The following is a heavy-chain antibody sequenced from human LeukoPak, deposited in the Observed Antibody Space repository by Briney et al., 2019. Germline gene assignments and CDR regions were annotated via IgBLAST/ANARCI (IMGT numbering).Heavy chain of an antibody. CDR3: AREGQTYYYGSGSPTDYGMDV. CDR2: IWCDGSNK. D-gene: IGHD3-10*01. CDR1: GFTFSSYG. V-gene: IGHV3-33*01. J-gene: IGHJ6*04. Sequence: GRSLRLSCAASGFTFSSYGMHWVRQAPGKGLEWVAVIWCDGSNKYYADSVKGRFTIYRDNSNNTLYLQMNSLRAEDTAVYYCAREGQTYYYGSGSPTDYGMDVWGKGTTVTVSS.